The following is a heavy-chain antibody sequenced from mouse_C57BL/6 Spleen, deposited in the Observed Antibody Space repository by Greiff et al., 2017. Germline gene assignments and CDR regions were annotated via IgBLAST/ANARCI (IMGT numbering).Heavy chain of an antibody. Sequence: QVQLKQPGAELVKPGASVKLSCKASGYTFTRYWMHWVKQRPGQGLEWIGMIHPNSGSTNYNEKFKSKATLTVDKSSSTAYMQLSSLTSEDSAVYYCARAYYSNHWYCDVWGTGTTGTVSS. J-gene: IGHJ1*03. CDR2: IHPNSGST. V-gene: IGHV1-64*01. D-gene: IGHD2-5*01. CDR3: ARAYYSNHWYCDV. CDR1: GYTFTRYW.